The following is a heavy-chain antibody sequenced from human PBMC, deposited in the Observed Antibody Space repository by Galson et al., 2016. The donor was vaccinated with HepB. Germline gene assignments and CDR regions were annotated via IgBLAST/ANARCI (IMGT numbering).Heavy chain of an antibody. Sequence: TLSLTCTVSGGSISSSGYYLGWVRQPPGKGLEWIGSIYYSGTTYYNPSLKSRVTISLDTPKNQFSLKLRSVTAADTAMYYCARHDYDSSGYNWFDPWGQGTLVTVSS. CDR3: ARHDYDSSGYNWFDP. CDR1: GGSISSSGYY. J-gene: IGHJ5*02. D-gene: IGHD3-22*01. V-gene: IGHV4-39*01. CDR2: IYYSGTT.